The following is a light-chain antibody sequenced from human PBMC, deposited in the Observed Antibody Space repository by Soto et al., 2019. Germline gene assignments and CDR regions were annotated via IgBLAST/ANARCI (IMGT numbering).Light chain of an antibody. CDR3: QQFNGFPLT. CDR2: DAS. V-gene: IGKV1-13*02. Sequence: IQLTQSPSSLSASVGARVTITCRAGQDIGSALAWYQQRPGKAPTLLLYDASNLEAGVPSRFSGSGSGTDFTLTITSLRPEDFATYYCQQFNGFPLTFGGGTKVQLK. CDR1: QDIGSA. J-gene: IGKJ4*01.